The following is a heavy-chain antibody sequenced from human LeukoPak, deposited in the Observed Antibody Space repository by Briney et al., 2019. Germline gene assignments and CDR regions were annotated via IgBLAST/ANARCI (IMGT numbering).Heavy chain of an antibody. CDR3: AKKPATIKFPFDI. CDR2: ISTTGGYT. D-gene: IGHD5-24*01. Sequence: GGSLRLSCVGSGFSFSTYDMGWVRQTPGKGLEWVSSISTTGGYTEDADSVKGRFTISRDNSQNTLFLQMHSLRAEDTAVYYCAKKPATIKFPFDIWGQGTLVTVSP. J-gene: IGHJ4*02. V-gene: IGHV3-23*01. CDR1: GFSFSTYD.